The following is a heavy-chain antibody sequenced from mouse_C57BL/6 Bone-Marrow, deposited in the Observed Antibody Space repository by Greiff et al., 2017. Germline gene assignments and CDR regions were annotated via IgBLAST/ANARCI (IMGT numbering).Heavy chain of an antibody. CDR3: TTWGLAGAWFAD. CDR2: IDPENGDT. Sequence: EVQLKQSGAELVRPGASVKLSCTASGFNIKDDYMHWVKQRPEQGLEWIGWIDPENGDTEYASKFQGKATITADTSSNTAYLQLSSLTSEDTAVYYGTTWGLAGAWFADWGQGTLVTVSA. V-gene: IGHV14-4*01. J-gene: IGHJ3*01. CDR1: GFNIKDDY.